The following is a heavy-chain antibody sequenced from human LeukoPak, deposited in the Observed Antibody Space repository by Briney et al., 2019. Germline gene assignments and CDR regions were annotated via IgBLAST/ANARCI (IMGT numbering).Heavy chain of an antibody. J-gene: IGHJ4*02. CDR1: GYTFTSYG. V-gene: IGHV1-18*01. CDR3: ARDGPVLVVVPAAIPSDY. Sequence: ASVKVSCKASGYTFTSYGISWVRQAPGQGLEWMGWISAYNGNTNYAQKLQGRVTMTTDTSTSTAYMELRSLRSDDTAVYYCARDGPVLVVVPAAIPSDYWGQGTLVTVSS. D-gene: IGHD2-2*02. CDR2: ISAYNGNT.